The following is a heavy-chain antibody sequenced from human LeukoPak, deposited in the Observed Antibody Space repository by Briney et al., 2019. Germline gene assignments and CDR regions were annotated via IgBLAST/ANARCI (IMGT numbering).Heavy chain of an antibody. CDR3: ARAHCSSTSCYPNNWFDP. CDR1: GFTFSSYW. V-gene: IGHV3-7*01. Sequence: PGGSLRLSCAAPGFTFSSYWMSWVRQAPGKGLEWVANIKQDGSEKYYVDSVKGRFTISRDNAKNSLYLQMNSLRAEDTAVYYCARAHCSSTSCYPNNWFDPWGQGTLVTVSS. J-gene: IGHJ5*02. D-gene: IGHD2-2*01. CDR2: IKQDGSEK.